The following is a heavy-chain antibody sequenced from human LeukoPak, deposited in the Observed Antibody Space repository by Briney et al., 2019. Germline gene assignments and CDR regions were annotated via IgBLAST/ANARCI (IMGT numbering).Heavy chain of an antibody. J-gene: IGHJ4*02. Sequence: ASVKVSCKASGYSFSGYYVHWVRQAPGQGLEWMGWINPNGGDTNYAQKFQGRVTMTRDTSISTAYMELRRLRSDDTAVYYCARGNYCSGGSCYDGAFDYWGQGTLVTVSS. D-gene: IGHD2-15*01. V-gene: IGHV1-2*02. CDR2: INPNGGDT. CDR1: GYSFSGYY. CDR3: ARGNYCSGGSCYDGAFDY.